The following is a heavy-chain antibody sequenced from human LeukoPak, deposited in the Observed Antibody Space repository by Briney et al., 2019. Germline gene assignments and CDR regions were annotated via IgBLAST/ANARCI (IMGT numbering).Heavy chain of an antibody. CDR3: ARLNYYGSGGKTDYYYYYMDV. J-gene: IGHJ6*03. CDR1: GYSFTGHY. Sequence: ASVKVSCKASGYSFTGHYMHWVRQAPGQGLEWMGWINPKSGGTNYAQKFQGRVTMTRDTSISTAYMDMSSLRSDDTAVYYCARLNYYGSGGKTDYYYYYMDVWGKGTTVTISS. CDR2: INPKSGGT. V-gene: IGHV1-2*02. D-gene: IGHD3-10*01.